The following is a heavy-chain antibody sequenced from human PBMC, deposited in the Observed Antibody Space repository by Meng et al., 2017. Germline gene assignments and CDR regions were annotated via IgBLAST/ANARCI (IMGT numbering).Heavy chain of an antibody. CDR1: GFTFSSHV. CDR3: ARDSSLRYFDWLAYAFDI. Sequence: GGSLRLSCATSGFTFSSHVMHWVRQAPGKGLEWVAIVFYDGANKYADSVKGRFTISRDNAKNSLYLQMNSLRAEDTAVYYCARDSSLRYFDWLAYAFDIWGQGTMVTVSS. J-gene: IGHJ3*02. D-gene: IGHD3-9*01. CDR2: VFYDGANK. V-gene: IGHV3-30*04.